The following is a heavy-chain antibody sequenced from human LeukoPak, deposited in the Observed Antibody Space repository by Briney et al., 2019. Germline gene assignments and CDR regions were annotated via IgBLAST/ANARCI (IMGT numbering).Heavy chain of an antibody. CDR1: GGSISGYF. D-gene: IGHD4-11*01. V-gene: IGHV4-59*01. CDR3: ARFKTTPWYYYGMDA. Sequence: PSETLSLTCTVSGGSISGYFWSWIRQPPGKGLEWIGHIYYSGSINYNPSLKSRVTISVDTSKNQFSLKLSSVTAADTAVYYCARFKTTPWYYYGMDAWGKGTTVTVSS. J-gene: IGHJ6*04. CDR2: IYYSGSI.